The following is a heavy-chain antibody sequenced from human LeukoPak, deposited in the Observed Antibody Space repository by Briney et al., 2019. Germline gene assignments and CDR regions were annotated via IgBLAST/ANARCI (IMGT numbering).Heavy chain of an antibody. V-gene: IGHV3-21*01. Sequence: GGSLRLSCAASGFTFSSYSMNWVRQAPGKGLEWVSSISSSSSYIYYADSVKGRSTISRDNAKNSLYLQMNSLRAENTAVYYCARAVVALDYWGQGTLVTVSS. CDR1: GFTFSSYS. D-gene: IGHD5-12*01. CDR3: ARAVVALDY. J-gene: IGHJ4*02. CDR2: ISSSSSYI.